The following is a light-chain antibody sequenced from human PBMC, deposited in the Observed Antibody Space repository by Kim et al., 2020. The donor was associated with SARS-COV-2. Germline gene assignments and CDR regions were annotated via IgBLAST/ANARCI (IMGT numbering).Light chain of an antibody. J-gene: IGLJ2*01. Sequence: PGTRFTIPFSGSSPNLGSNSVYWYPQLPGTAPNLLTYRNNQRPSGVPARFSGSKSGTSASLAISGLRSEDEADYYCAAWDDSLIVVFGGGTQLTVL. V-gene: IGLV1-47*01. CDR1: SPNLGSNS. CDR3: AAWDDSLIVV. CDR2: RNN.